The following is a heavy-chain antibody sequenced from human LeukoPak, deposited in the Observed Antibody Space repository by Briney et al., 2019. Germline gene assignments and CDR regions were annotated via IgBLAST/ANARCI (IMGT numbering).Heavy chain of an antibody. J-gene: IGHJ3*02. D-gene: IGHD3-22*01. CDR3: ASSSGYYRGDAFDI. CDR1: GGSISSYY. V-gene: IGHV4-59*01. CDR2: IYYSGST. Sequence: PSETLSLTCTVSGGSISSYYWSWIRQPPGKGLEWIGYIYYSGSTNYNPSLKSRVTISVDTSKNQFPLKLSSVTAADTAVYYCASSSGYYRGDAFDIWGQGTMVTVSS.